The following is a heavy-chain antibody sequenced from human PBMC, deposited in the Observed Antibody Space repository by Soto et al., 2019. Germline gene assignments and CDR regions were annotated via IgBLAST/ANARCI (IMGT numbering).Heavy chain of an antibody. J-gene: IGHJ6*02. V-gene: IGHV1-46*01. CDR2: INPSGGST. D-gene: IGHD4-17*01. Sequence: AASVKVSCKASGYTFTSYYMHWVRQAPGQGLEWMGIINPSGGSTSYAQKFQGRVTMTRDTSTSTVYMELSSLRSEDTAVYYCARDLKSPGAPDYGDYDYYYYGMDVWGQGTTVTVSS. CDR3: ARDLKSPGAPDYGDYDYYYYGMDV. CDR1: GYTFTSYY.